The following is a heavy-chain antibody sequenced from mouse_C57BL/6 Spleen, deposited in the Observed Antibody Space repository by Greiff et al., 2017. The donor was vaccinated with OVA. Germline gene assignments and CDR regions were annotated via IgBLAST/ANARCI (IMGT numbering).Heavy chain of an antibody. CDR3: ARGGLLYAMDY. V-gene: IGHV1-53*01. CDR1: GYTFTSYW. D-gene: IGHD2-3*01. J-gene: IGHJ4*01. Sequence: QVQLQQSGTELVKPGASVKLSCKAFGYTFTSYWMHWVKQRPGQGLEWIGNINPSNGGTNYNEKFKSKATLTVDKSSSTAYMQLSSLTSEDSAVYYCARGGLLYAMDYWGQGTSVTVSS. CDR2: INPSNGGT.